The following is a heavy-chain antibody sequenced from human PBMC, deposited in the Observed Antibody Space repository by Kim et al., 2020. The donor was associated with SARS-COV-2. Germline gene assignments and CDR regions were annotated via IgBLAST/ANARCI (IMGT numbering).Heavy chain of an antibody. Sequence: VKGRFTSSRDNSKNTLYLQMTSLRAEDTAVYYCAKDPQPLLWFGELLLDYWGQGTLVTVSS. CDR3: AKDPQPLLWFGELLLDY. J-gene: IGHJ4*02. D-gene: IGHD3-10*01. V-gene: IGHV3-23*01.